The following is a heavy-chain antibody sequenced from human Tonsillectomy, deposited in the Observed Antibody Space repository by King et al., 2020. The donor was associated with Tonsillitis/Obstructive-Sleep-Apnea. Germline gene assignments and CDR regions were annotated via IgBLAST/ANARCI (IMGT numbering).Heavy chain of an antibody. CDR3: ARPTEDHYYDIRDYSPNCFDP. CDR2: ISYDGSNK. D-gene: IGHD3-22*01. J-gene: IGHJ5*02. CDR1: GFTFSTYA. Sequence: VQLVESGGAVVQPGRSLRVSCAASGFTFSTYAMHWVRQAPGKGLEWVAVISYDGSNKYYADSVKGRFTISRDNSKNTLYLRMNRLRAEDTAVYYCARPTEDHYYDIRDYSPNCFDPWGQGTLVSVSS. V-gene: IGHV3-30-3*01.